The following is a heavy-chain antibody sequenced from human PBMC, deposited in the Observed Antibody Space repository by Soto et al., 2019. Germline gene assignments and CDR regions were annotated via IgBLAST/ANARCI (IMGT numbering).Heavy chain of an antibody. CDR1: GGTLSDHG. Sequence: QVQLEQSGAEVKKPGSSVKVSCKASGGTLSDHGVAWLRQAPGQGLEWMGGTIPVFNPAKYAQKFQGRVTVTADKFTNIAYMDLSSLRSEDTAFYFCARGVYGSGNYYTGPSAFDIWGQGTMVIVSS. CDR2: TIPVFNPA. D-gene: IGHD3-10*01. CDR3: ARGVYGSGNYYTGPSAFDI. J-gene: IGHJ3*02. V-gene: IGHV1-69*06.